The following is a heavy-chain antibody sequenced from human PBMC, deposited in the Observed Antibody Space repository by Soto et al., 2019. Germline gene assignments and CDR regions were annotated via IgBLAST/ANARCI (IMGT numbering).Heavy chain of an antibody. CDR1: GGSFRNYY. CDR3: AREERFPRSRLDS. V-gene: IGHV4-34*01. CDR2: VNHSGEA. J-gene: IGHJ5*01. Sequence: SETLSLTCCVYGGSFRNYYWIWVRQPPGKGLEWIGEVNHSGEATYNPSLQSRVTISLDTTNNHFSLKMTSVTAADTAIYFCAREERFPRSRLDSWGQGNQVTVPS.